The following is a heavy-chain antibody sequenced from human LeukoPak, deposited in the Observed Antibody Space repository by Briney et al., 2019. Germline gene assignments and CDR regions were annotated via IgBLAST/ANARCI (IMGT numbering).Heavy chain of an antibody. CDR3: VTYGSGYYFDY. Sequence: KSGGSLRLSCAASGFTFNSYSMNWVRQAPGKGLEWVSSISSSSSYIYYADSVKGRFTISRDNAKNSLYLQMNSLRAEDTAVYYCVTYGSGYYFDYWGQGTLVTVSS. V-gene: IGHV3-21*01. J-gene: IGHJ4*02. CDR2: ISSSSSYI. CDR1: GFTFNSYS. D-gene: IGHD3-10*01.